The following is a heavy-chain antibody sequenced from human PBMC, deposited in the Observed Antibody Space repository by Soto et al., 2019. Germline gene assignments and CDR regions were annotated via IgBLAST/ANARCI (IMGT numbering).Heavy chain of an antibody. V-gene: IGHV1-2*02. Sequence: ASVKVSCKASGYTFTDYYLHWVRQAPGQGLEWMGWMNPGSGGTDYAQKFQGRVTMTRDTSITTAYMELSRLRSDDTAVYYCARALFGRGCTNGVCYSAGYWGQGTLVTVSS. CDR2: MNPGSGGT. D-gene: IGHD2-8*01. J-gene: IGHJ4*02. CDR3: ARALFGRGCTNGVCYSAGY. CDR1: GYTFTDYY.